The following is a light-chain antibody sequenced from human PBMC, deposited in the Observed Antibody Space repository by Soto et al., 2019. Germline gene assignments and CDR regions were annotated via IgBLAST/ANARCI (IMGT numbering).Light chain of an antibody. Sequence: QSALTQPPSASGTPGQRVTISCSESSSSIGSNYIYWYQQLPGTAPKLLIYRDSQRPSGVPDRFSGSKSGTSASLAISGLRSEDEADYYCQSYDSSLSRRWVFGGGTKLTVL. CDR3: QSYDSSLSRRWV. V-gene: IGLV1-47*01. CDR2: RDS. J-gene: IGLJ3*02. CDR1: SSSIGSNY.